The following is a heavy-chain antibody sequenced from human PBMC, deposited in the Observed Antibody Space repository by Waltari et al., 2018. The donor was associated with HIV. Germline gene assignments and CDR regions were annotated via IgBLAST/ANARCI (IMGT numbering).Heavy chain of an antibody. CDR2: TYQAGNT. J-gene: IGHJ4*02. D-gene: IGHD4-17*01. CDR1: GGPVSSPLHY. CDR3: ARDRVDYGHYPKVLDN. V-gene: IGHV4-61*03. Sequence: QVQLQDSGPRLVKPSETLSPTCTVSGGPVSSPLHYWTWIRPPRGKVLEWIGSTYQAGNTYNKASLVSRLSTASGPAKTRFLLTPMPVTVGDTAVYYCARDRVDYGHYPKVLDNRGQGTLVAV.